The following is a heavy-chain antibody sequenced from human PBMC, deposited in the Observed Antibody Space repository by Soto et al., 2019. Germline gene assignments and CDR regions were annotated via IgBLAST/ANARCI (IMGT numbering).Heavy chain of an antibody. J-gene: IGHJ3*02. CDR3: ARERADSLSDDAFDI. CDR1: GFTVSSNY. D-gene: IGHD2-21*02. Sequence: PGGSLRLSCAASGFTVSSNYMSWVRQAPGKGLEWVSVIYSGGSTYYADSVKGRFTISRDNSKNTLYLQMNSLRAEDTAVYYCARERADSLSDDAFDIWGQGTMVTVSS. V-gene: IGHV3-66*01. CDR2: IYSGGST.